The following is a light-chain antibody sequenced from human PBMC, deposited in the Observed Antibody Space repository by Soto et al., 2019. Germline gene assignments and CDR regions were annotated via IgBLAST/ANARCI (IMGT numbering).Light chain of an antibody. V-gene: IGLV4-60*02. J-gene: IGLJ3*02. Sequence: QSVLTQSSSASASLGSSVKLTCTLSRGHSSYIIAWHQQQPGKAPRYLMKLEGSGSYNKGSGVPDRFSGSSSGADRYLTITNLQFEDEADYYCETWDSNNWVFGGGTKLTV. CDR3: ETWDSNNWV. CDR1: RGHSSYI. CDR2: LEGSGSY.